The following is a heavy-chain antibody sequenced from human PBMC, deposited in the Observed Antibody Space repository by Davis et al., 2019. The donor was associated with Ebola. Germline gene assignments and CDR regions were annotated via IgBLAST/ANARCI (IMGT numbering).Heavy chain of an antibody. Sequence: SETLSLTCAVSGGFISSGGYSWSWIRQPPGKGLEWIGYYYYTGSTYYNPSLKSRVTVSVDTSKNQFSLKLRSVTAADTAVYYCARLATYGMDVWGKGTTVTVSS. CDR3: ARLATYGMDV. V-gene: IGHV4-30-2*03. J-gene: IGHJ6*04. CDR2: YYYTGST. CDR1: GGFISSGGYS.